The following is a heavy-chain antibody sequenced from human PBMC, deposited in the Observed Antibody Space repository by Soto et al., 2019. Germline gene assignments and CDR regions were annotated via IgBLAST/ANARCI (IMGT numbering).Heavy chain of an antibody. V-gene: IGHV3-30-3*01. CDR1: GFTFSSYA. D-gene: IGHD3-10*01. J-gene: IGHJ4*02. Sequence: QVQLVESGGGVVQPGRSLRLSCAASGFTFSSYAMHWVRQAPGKGLEWVAVISYDGSNKYYADSVKGRFTISRDNSKNTLYLQMNSLRAEDTAVYYCAREGTTNNYYYGSGSTFDYWGQGTLVTVSS. CDR2: ISYDGSNK. CDR3: AREGTTNNYYYGSGSTFDY.